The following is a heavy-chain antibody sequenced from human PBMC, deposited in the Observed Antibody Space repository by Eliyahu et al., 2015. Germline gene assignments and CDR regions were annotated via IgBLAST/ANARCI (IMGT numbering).Heavy chain of an antibody. CDR3: AKDGDAIHFDY. CDR1: GFXXRSYG. V-gene: IGHV3-30*18. Sequence: QVQLVESGGGVVQPGRSLRLSXXAXGFXXRSYGMHWVRQALGKGLGWVAVISYDGSNKYYADSVKGRFTISRDNSKNTLYLQMNSLRAEDTAVYYCAKDGDAIHFDYWGQGTLVTVSS. J-gene: IGHJ4*02. CDR2: ISYDGSNK. D-gene: IGHD7-27*01.